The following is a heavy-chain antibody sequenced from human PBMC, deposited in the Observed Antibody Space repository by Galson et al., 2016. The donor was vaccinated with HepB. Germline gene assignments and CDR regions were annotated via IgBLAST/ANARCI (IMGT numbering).Heavy chain of an antibody. D-gene: IGHD2-21*02. CDR1: GFTFSSYA. Sequence: SLRLSCAASGFTFSSYAMSWVRQAPGKGLEWVSGISGRGGSTYYADSVEGRFTISRDNSMNTLYLQMKSLRAEDTAVYYCAKSLLGVTLVSYYYGMDVWGQGTTVTVSS. V-gene: IGHV3-23*01. CDR3: AKSLLGVTLVSYYYGMDV. CDR2: ISGRGGST. J-gene: IGHJ6*02.